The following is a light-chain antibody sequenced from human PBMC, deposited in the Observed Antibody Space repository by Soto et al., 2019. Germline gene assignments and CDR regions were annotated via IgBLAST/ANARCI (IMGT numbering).Light chain of an antibody. CDR2: KAS. V-gene: IGKV1-5*03. CDR1: PGISTW. CDR3: QQYHSYSLT. J-gene: IGKJ4*01. Sequence: DSQMTQSPSTLSASVGDRITITCRASPGISTWLAWYQQKPGKAPKLLIYKASTLESGVPSRFSGSGSGTEFTLTISSLQPDDFATYYCQQYHSYSLTFGGGTKVEIK.